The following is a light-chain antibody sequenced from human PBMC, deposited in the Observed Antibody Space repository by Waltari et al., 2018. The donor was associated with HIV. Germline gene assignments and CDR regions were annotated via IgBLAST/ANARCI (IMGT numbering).Light chain of an antibody. Sequence: DIQMTQSPSSLSASVGDRVTITCRASQDISTYLAWYQHKPGKAPSLLISGSSSLQSGVPSRFSGSGSGTDFTLTISSLQPEDVATYYCQKYDSAPQTFGQGTKVEI. J-gene: IGKJ1*01. CDR3: QKYDSAPQT. CDR2: GSS. V-gene: IGKV1-27*01. CDR1: QDISTY.